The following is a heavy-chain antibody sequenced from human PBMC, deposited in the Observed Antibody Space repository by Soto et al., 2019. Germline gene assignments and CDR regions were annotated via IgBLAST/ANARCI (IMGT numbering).Heavy chain of an antibody. V-gene: IGHV3-7*03. CDR3: ARDWGGSGWLGYYFDY. J-gene: IGHJ4*02. Sequence: EVQLVESGGGLVQAGGSLRLSCAASGFTFSSYWMSWVRQAPGKGLEWVANIKQDGSEKYYVDSVKGRFTISRDNAKNSLYLQMNSLRAEDTAVYYCARDWGGSGWLGYYFDYWGQGTLVTVSS. D-gene: IGHD6-19*01. CDR1: GFTFSSYW. CDR2: IKQDGSEK.